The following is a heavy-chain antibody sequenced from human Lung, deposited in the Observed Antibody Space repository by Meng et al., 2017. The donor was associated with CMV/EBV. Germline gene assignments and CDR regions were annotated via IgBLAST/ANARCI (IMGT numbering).Heavy chain of an antibody. V-gene: IGHV3-23*01. CDR1: GFLFSSHA. Sequence: GGSLRLSCAASGFLFSSHAMSWVRQAPGKGLEWVSAISASGGSTYYADSVKGRFTISRDNSKNTLYLQMNSLRAEDTAVYYCANQKITGGTVDSWGQGTLVXVSS. J-gene: IGHJ4*02. CDR2: ISASGGST. CDR3: ANQKITGGTVDS. D-gene: IGHD7-27*01.